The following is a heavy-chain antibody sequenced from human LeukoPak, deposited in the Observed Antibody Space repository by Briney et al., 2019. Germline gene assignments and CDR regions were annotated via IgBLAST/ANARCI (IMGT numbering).Heavy chain of an antibody. V-gene: IGHV3-74*01. CDR3: ARYTGGGVY. D-gene: IGHD2-2*02. J-gene: IGHJ4*02. CDR1: GFTFSSGY. Sequence: GGSLRLSCAVSGFTFSSGYMHWVRQPPGKGPVWVSRISSDGSNTIYADSVKGRFTISRDNARNRLYLQMNSLRAADTAVDYCARYTGGGVYWGQGTLVTVSS. CDR2: ISSDGSNT.